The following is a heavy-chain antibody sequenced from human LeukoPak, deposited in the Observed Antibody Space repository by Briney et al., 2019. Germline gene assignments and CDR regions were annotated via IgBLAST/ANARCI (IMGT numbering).Heavy chain of an antibody. Sequence: SETLSLTCTVSGGSISSSSYYWSWIRQPPGKGLEWIGYIYYSGSTNYNPSLKSRVTISVDTSKNQFSLKLSSVTAADTAVYYCARQLVRGFGAFDIWGQGTMVTVSS. CDR2: IYYSGST. D-gene: IGHD3-10*01. CDR3: ARQLVRGFGAFDI. CDR1: GGSISSSSYY. J-gene: IGHJ3*02. V-gene: IGHV4-61*05.